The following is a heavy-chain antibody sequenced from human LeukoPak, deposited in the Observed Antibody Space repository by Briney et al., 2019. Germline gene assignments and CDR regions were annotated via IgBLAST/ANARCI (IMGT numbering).Heavy chain of an antibody. CDR1: GGTFSSYA. V-gene: IGHV1-69*01. CDR2: IIPIFGTA. Sequence: SVKVSCKASGGTFSSYAISWVRQASGQGLEWMGGIIPIFGTANYAQKFQGRVTITADESTSTAYMELSSLRSEDTAVYYCATSPMTGPYYFDYWGQGTLVTVSS. J-gene: IGHJ4*02. CDR3: ATSPMTGPYYFDY. D-gene: IGHD3-9*01.